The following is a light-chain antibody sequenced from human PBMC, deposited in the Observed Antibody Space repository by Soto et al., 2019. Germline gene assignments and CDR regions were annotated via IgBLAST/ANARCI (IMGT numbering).Light chain of an antibody. CDR3: QQSYSMPYT. V-gene: IGKV1-39*01. J-gene: IGKJ5*01. CDR2: AAS. CDR1: QSISSF. Sequence: DIQMTQSPSSLSASAGDRVTITCRASQSISSFLNWYQQKPGNAPKYLIYAASMLRDGVPSRFSGSGSETHFTLTINSLQPEDFATYYCQQSYSMPYTFGQGTRLEIK.